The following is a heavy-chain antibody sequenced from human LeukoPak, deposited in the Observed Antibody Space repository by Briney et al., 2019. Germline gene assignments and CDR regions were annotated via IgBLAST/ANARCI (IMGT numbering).Heavy chain of an antibody. Sequence: ASVKVSCKASSYTFTSYGISWVRQAPGQGLEWMGWISAYNGNTNYAQKLQGRVTMTTDTSTSTAYMELRSLRSDDTAVYYCARVPGYSSGWYGNYFDYWGQGTLVTVSS. D-gene: IGHD6-19*01. CDR1: SYTFTSYG. CDR2: ISAYNGNT. V-gene: IGHV1-18*01. CDR3: ARVPGYSSGWYGNYFDY. J-gene: IGHJ4*02.